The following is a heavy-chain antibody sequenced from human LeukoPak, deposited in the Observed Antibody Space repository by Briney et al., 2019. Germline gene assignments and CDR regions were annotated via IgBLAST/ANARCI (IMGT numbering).Heavy chain of an antibody. J-gene: IGHJ4*02. CDR1: GFIFTDYW. D-gene: IGHD7-27*01. V-gene: IGHV3-7*01. CDR3: ARDLYSLTGGFDS. Sequence: GGSLRLSCAASGFIFTDYWMYWVRQAPGRGLAWVANIKEDGSEKNYVDSVKGRFTISRDNAKNSVYLQMNSLRAEDTALYYCARDLYSLTGGFDSWGQGTLVTVSS. CDR2: IKEDGSEK.